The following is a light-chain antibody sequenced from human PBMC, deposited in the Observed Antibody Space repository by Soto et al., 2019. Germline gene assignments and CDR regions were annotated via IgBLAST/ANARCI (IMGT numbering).Light chain of an antibody. CDR2: DVS. Sequence: QSALTQPASVSGSPGQSITISCTGTSSDVGAYNYVSWYQQHPGKAPKLMIYDVSNRPSGVSDRFSGSKSGNTASLTSSGLQAEDEADYYCSSYTSSSTLVFGGGTKRTVL. CDR3: SSYTSSSTLV. CDR1: SSDVGAYNY. J-gene: IGLJ2*01. V-gene: IGLV2-14*01.